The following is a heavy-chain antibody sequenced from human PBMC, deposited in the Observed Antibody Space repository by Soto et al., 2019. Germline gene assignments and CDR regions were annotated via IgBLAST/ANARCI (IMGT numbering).Heavy chain of an antibody. Sequence: QVQLVQSGAEVKKPGSSVKVSCKASGGTFSSYAISWVRQAPGQGLEWMGGIIPIFGTANYAQKFQGRVTITADESTSTAYMELSSLRSEDTAVYYCARDKGIQLWRPLYYGMDVWGQGTTVTVSS. CDR1: GGTFSSYA. V-gene: IGHV1-69*12. CDR3: ARDKGIQLWRPLYYGMDV. CDR2: IIPIFGTA. D-gene: IGHD5-18*01. J-gene: IGHJ6*02.